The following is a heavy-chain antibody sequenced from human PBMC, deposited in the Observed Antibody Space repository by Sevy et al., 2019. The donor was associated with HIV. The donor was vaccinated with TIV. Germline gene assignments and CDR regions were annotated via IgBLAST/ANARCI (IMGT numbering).Heavy chain of an antibody. V-gene: IGHV3-23*01. CDR1: ALNFGSRA. J-gene: IGHJ5*02. Sequence: GGSLRLSCAATALNFGSRAMSWVRQAPEKGLQWISAINGDGLSTKYADSAKGRFTVSRDNSKSTVYLQMSRLRVEDTGVYYCVGFHWGSGIPWLDPWVQGTRVTVSS. D-gene: IGHD3-10*01. CDR3: VGFHWGSGIPWLDP. CDR2: INGDGLST.